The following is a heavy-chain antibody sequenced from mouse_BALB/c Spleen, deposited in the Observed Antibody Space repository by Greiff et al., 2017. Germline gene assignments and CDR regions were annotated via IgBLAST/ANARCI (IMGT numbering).Heavy chain of an antibody. V-gene: IGHV5-4*02. CDR1: GFTFSDYY. CDR3: ARDRGNYETY. J-gene: IGHJ3*01. D-gene: IGHD2-1*01. Sequence: EVKVVESGGGLVKPGGSLKLSCAASGFTFSDYYMYWVRQTPEKRLEWVATISDGGSYTYYPDSVKGRFTISRDNAKNNLYLQMSSLKSEDTAMYYCARDRGNYETYWGQGTLVTVSA. CDR2: ISDGGSYT.